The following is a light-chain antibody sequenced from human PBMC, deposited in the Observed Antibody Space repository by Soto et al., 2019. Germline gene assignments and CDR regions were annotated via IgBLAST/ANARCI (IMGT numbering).Light chain of an antibody. V-gene: IGKV1-39*01. Sequence: DIQMTQSPSSLSASVGDRVTITCRASESISNKLNWYQQKPGKAPALLISAASRLHSGVPSRFSGSVSGTDFTLTISNLQHEDFATYYCQQGYRTPFTVGPGTKVDIK. J-gene: IGKJ3*01. CDR2: AAS. CDR3: QQGYRTPFT. CDR1: ESISNK.